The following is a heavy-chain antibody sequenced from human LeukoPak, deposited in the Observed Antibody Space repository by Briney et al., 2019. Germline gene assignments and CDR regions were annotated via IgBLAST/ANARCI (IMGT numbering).Heavy chain of an antibody. CDR3: ARAYYDFWSGYYKISNSGYDY. Sequence: ASVKVSCKASGYTFTSYYMHWVRQAPGQGLEWMGIINPSGGSTSYAQKFQGRVTMTRDTSTSTVYMELSSLRSEDTAVYYCARAYYDFWSGYYKISNSGYDYWGQGTLISVPS. CDR2: INPSGGST. D-gene: IGHD3-3*01. CDR1: GYTFTSYY. J-gene: IGHJ4*02. V-gene: IGHV1-46*01.